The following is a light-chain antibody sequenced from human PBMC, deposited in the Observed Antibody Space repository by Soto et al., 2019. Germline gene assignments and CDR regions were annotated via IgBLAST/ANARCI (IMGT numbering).Light chain of an antibody. CDR3: QQYNSYST. CDR1: QSISSY. CDR2: AAS. J-gene: IGKJ1*01. V-gene: IGKV1-39*01. Sequence: DIQMTQSPSSLSASVGDRVTITCRASQSISSYLNWYPQKPGKAPKLLIYAASSLQSGVPSRFSGSASGTEFTLTISSLQPEEFATYDCQQYNSYSTFGQGNKVDIK.